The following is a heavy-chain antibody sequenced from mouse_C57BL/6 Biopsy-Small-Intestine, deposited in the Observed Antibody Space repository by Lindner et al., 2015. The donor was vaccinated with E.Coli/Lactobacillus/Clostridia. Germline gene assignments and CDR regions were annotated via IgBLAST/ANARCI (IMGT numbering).Heavy chain of an antibody. Sequence: VQLQESGSELVRLGTSVKVSCRASGYAFTNYLIEWIKQRPGEGLEWIGMIDPGSGGTNFNEKFKGKATLTADRSSTTAYMQLSSLTSEDSAVYFCARSDSSGYSDYWGQGTTLTVSS. CDR2: IDPGSGGT. J-gene: IGHJ2*01. V-gene: IGHV1-54*01. CDR1: GYAFTNYL. D-gene: IGHD3-2*02. CDR3: ARSDSSGYSDY.